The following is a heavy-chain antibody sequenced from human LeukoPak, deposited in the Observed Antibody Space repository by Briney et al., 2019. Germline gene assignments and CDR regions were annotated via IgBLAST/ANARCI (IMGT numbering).Heavy chain of an antibody. J-gene: IGHJ3*01. CDR3: ARRDYSGILPYAFDV. V-gene: IGHV4-59*08. CDR1: GGSISGYH. D-gene: IGHD4-23*01. CDR2: ISYTGIT. Sequence: PSETLSLICVVSGGSISGYHWGWIRQPPGKGLEWIGYISYTGITRDNPSLRSRVFMSVDTSKSQFSLRLSSVTAADTAVYFCARRDYSGILPYAFDVWGQGTLVAVSS.